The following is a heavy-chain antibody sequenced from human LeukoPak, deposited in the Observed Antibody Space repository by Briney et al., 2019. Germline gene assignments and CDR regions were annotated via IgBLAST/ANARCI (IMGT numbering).Heavy chain of an antibody. D-gene: IGHD2-2*01. CDR1: GFTFDDYG. Sequence: RPGGSLRLSCAASGFTFDDYGMSWVRRAPGKGLEWVSGINWNGGSTGYADSVKGRFTISRDNAKNSLYLQMNSLRAEDTALYYCARDSEAAAMLFRGDYWGQGTLVTVSS. CDR3: ARDSEAAAMLFRGDY. CDR2: INWNGGST. J-gene: IGHJ4*02. V-gene: IGHV3-20*04.